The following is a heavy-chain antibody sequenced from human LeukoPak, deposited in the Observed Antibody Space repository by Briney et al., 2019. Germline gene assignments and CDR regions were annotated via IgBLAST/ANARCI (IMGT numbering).Heavy chain of an antibody. Sequence: SETLSLTCTVSGGSISSYYWSWIRQPPGKGLEWIGYIYYSGSTYYNPSLKSRVTISVDTSKNQFSLKLSSVTAADTAVYYCARATGASIAARLGPKFDYWGQGTLVTVSS. V-gene: IGHV4-59*06. J-gene: IGHJ4*02. CDR3: ARATGASIAARLGPKFDY. CDR1: GGSISSYY. D-gene: IGHD6-6*01. CDR2: IYYSGST.